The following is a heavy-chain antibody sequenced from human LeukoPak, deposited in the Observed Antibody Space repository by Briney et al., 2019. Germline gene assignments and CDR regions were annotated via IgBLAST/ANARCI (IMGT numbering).Heavy chain of an antibody. V-gene: IGHV3-53*01. D-gene: IGHD5-18*01. CDR3: ARVQPAKYXYGXXXXY. CDR1: GFTVSSNY. Sequence: GGSLRLSCAASGFTVSSNYMSWVRQAPGKGLEWVSVIYSGGSTYYADSVKGRFTISRDNSKNTLYLQMNSLRAEDTAVYYCARVQPAKYXYGXXXXYWGQGTLXTVSS. J-gene: IGHJ4*02. CDR2: IYSGGST.